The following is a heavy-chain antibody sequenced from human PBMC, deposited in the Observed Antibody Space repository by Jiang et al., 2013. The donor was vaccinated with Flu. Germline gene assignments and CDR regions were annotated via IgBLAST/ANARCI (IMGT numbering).Heavy chain of an antibody. J-gene: IGHJ5*02. V-gene: IGHV3-11*03. Sequence: AASGFTFSDYYMSWIRQAPGKGLEWVSYISSSSSYTNYADSVKGRFTISRDNAKNSLYLQMNSLRAEDTAVYYCARRVVAATLGGWFDPWGQGTLVTVSS. CDR2: ISSSSSYT. CDR3: ARRVVAATLGGWFDP. D-gene: IGHD2-15*01. CDR1: GFTFSDYY.